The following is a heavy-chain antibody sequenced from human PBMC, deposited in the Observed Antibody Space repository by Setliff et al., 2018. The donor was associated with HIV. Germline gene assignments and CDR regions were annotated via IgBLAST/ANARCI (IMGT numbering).Heavy chain of an antibody. V-gene: IGHV1-2*06. CDR2: INPNSGGT. J-gene: IGHJ6*03. CDR1: GYTFTGYY. Sequence: ASVKVSCKASGYTFTGYYMHWVRQAPGQGLEWMGRINPNSGGTNYAQKFQGRVTMTRDTSISTAYMELSRLRSGDTAVYYCARPSRGVTGTTYYYYMDVWGKGTTVTV. D-gene: IGHD1-7*01. CDR3: ARPSRGVTGTTYYYYMDV.